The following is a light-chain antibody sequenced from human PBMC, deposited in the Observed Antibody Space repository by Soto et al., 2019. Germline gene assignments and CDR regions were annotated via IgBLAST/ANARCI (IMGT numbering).Light chain of an antibody. Sequence: QLVLTQSPSASASLGASVKLTCTLSSWHSSYAIAWHQQQPEKGPRYLMNLNSDGSYSKGDGIPDRFSGSSSGAERYLTISSLQSEDEADYYCQTWGTGIRVFGAGTKLTVL. CDR3: QTWGTGIRV. V-gene: IGLV4-69*02. CDR1: SWHSSYA. J-gene: IGLJ2*01. CDR2: LNSDGSY.